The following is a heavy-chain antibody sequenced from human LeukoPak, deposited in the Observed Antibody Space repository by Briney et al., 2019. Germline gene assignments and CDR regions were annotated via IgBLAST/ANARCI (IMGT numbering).Heavy chain of an antibody. D-gene: IGHD1-26*01. CDR1: GFTLDDYA. CDR3: AKGVRSGTYYNCFDP. J-gene: IGHJ5*02. Sequence: GGSLRLSCVASGFTLDDYALHWVRQAPGRGLEWISLISGDGDNTYYADSVKGRFTISRDNSKNSLYLQMSSLRAEDTALYYCAKGVRSGTYYNCFDPWGQGTLVTVSS. CDR2: ISGDGDNT. V-gene: IGHV3-43*02.